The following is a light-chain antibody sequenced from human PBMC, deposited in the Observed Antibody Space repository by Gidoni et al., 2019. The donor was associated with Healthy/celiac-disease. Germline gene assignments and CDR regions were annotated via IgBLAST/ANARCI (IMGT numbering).Light chain of an antibody. CDR3: AAWDDSLNGRV. Sequence: QSVLPPPPSPSWPPGQRVTISCSGRSSNIGSNTVNWYQQLQGTAPKLLIYSNNQRPSGVPDRFSGSKSGTSASLAISGLQSEDEADYYCAAWDDSLNGRVFGGGTKLTVL. J-gene: IGLJ2*01. V-gene: IGLV1-44*01. CDR2: SNN. CDR1: SSNIGSNT.